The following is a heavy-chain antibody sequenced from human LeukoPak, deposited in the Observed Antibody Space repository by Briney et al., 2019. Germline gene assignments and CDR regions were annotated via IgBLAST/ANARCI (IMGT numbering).Heavy chain of an antibody. CDR1: GFTFSSYA. CDR3: AKGTLSGGTGYFDY. D-gene: IGHD3-9*01. J-gene: IGHJ4*02. V-gene: IGHV3-64*01. CDR2: ISSNGGST. Sequence: GGSLRLSCAASGFTFSSYAMHWVRQAPGKGLEYVSAISSNGGSTYYANSVKGRFTISRDNSKNTLYLQMNSLRAEDTAVYYCAKGTLSGGTGYFDYWGQGTLVTVSS.